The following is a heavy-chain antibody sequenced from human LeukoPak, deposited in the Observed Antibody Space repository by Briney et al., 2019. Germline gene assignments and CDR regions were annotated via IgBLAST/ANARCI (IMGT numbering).Heavy chain of an antibody. V-gene: IGHV3-33*01. Sequence: PGGSLRLSCAASGFTFSSYGMHWVRQAPGKGLEWVAVILSDGSKEFYTDSVKGRFTISRDNSKNTLYLQMSSLKTEDTAVYFCAHRDTAMVRVDYWGQGTLVTVSS. D-gene: IGHD5-18*01. CDR1: GFTFSSYG. J-gene: IGHJ4*02. CDR2: ILSDGSKE. CDR3: AHRDTAMVRVDY.